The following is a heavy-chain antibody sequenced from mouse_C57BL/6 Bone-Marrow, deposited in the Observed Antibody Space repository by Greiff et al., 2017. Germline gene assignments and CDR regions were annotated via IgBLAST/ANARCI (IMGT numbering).Heavy chain of an antibody. CDR3: ARDYRNYPRPYYFDY. Sequence: QVQLQQSGAELARPGASVKLSCKASGYTFTSYGISWVKQRTGQGLEWIGEIYPRSGNTYYNEKFKGKATLTAAKSSCTAYMELRSMTYEDAAVYFSARDYRNYPRPYYFDYWGQGTTLTVSA. J-gene: IGHJ2*01. D-gene: IGHD2-5*01. CDR1: GYTFTSYG. CDR2: IYPRSGNT. V-gene: IGHV1-81*01.